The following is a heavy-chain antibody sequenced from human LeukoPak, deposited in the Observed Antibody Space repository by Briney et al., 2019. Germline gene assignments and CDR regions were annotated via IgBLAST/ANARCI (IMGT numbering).Heavy chain of an antibody. Sequence: ASVKVSCKASGYTFTSYGISWVRQAPGQGLEWMGWISAYNGNTNYAQKLQGRVTMTTDTSTSTAYMELRSLRSDDTAVYYCARAIQPWSSDYYYMDVWGKGTTVTVSS. CDR2: ISAYNGNT. D-gene: IGHD5-18*01. CDR3: ARAIQPWSSDYYYMDV. CDR1: GYTFTSYG. V-gene: IGHV1-18*01. J-gene: IGHJ6*03.